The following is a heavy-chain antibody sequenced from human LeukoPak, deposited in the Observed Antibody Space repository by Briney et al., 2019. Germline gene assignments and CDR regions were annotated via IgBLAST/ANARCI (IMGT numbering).Heavy chain of an antibody. CDR2: ISYDGSNK. V-gene: IGHV3-30-3*01. Sequence: GGSLRLSCAASGFTFSSYAMHWVRQAPGKGLEWVAVISYDGSNKYYADSVKGRFTISRDNSKNTLYLQMNSLRAEDTAVYYCAREGRALAFDIWGQGTLVAVSS. J-gene: IGHJ3*02. CDR3: AREGRALAFDI. CDR1: GFTFSSYA. D-gene: IGHD3-10*01.